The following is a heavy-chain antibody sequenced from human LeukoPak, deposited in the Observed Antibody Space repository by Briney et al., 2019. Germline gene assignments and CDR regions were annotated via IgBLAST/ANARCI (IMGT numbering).Heavy chain of an antibody. J-gene: IGHJ4*02. CDR2: PYDSGST. V-gene: IGHV4-39*07. Sequence: SETLSLTCTVSGGSISSSSYYWDWIRQPPGKGLEWIGNPYDSGSTHYNPSLRSRVTISADTSKNQFSLNLSSVTAADTAVYYCARGSVAGTLGYFDYWGQGTLVTVSS. CDR3: ARGSVAGTLGYFDY. D-gene: IGHD6-19*01. CDR1: GGSISSSSYY.